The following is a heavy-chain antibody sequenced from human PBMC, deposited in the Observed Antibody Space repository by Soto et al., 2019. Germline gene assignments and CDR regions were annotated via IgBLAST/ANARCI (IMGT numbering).Heavy chain of an antibody. CDR2: MNPNSGNT. V-gene: IGHV1-8*01. CDR3: ARCGRRPGYGTAV. CDR1: GYTFTSYD. Sequence: AAVKCACKASGYTFTSYDINLVRQATGQGLEWMGWMNPNSGNTGYAQKFQCRVTMTRNTSISTAYMELSSLRSEDTAVYYCARCGRRPGYGTAVWGQGTTVTVSS. D-gene: IGHD3-10*01. J-gene: IGHJ6*02.